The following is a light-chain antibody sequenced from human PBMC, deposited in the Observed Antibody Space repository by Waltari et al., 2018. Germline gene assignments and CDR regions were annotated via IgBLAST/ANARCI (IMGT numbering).Light chain of an antibody. V-gene: IGLV2-14*01. Sequence: QSAPTQPPSVSGSPGQSVTISCTGTSSDVGAYNYVSWYQQHPAKAPKLMIYGVSNRPSGVSDRFSGSKSGNTASLTISGLQAEDEADYYCCSYTTSTTLVFGGGTRLTVL. CDR1: SSDVGAYNY. CDR2: GVS. CDR3: CSYTTSTTLV. J-gene: IGLJ2*01.